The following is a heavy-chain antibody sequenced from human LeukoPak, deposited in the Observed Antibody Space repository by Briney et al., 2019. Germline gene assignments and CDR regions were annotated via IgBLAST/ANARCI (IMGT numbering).Heavy chain of an antibody. Sequence: ASVTVSCKASVYTFTSYGISWVRQAPGQGLEWMGWISAYNGNTNYAQKLQGRVTMTTDTSTSTAYMELRSLRSDDTAVYYCARMSNSMSFDYWGQGTLVTVSS. CDR2: ISAYNGNT. CDR1: VYTFTSYG. V-gene: IGHV1-18*01. CDR3: ARMSNSMSFDY. J-gene: IGHJ4*02. D-gene: IGHD2-21*01.